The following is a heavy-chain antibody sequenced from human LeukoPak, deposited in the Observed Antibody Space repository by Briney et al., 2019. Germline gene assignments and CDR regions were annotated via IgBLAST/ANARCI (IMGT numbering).Heavy chain of an antibody. CDR2: IYHSGST. V-gene: IGHV4-38-2*02. CDR3: ARDPRGYDSSGYYQNDAFDI. Sequence: PSETLSLTCTVSGYSISSGYYWGWIRQPPGKGLEWIGSIYHSGSTYYNPSLKSRVTISVDTSKNQFSLKLSSVTAADTAVYYCARDPRGYDSSGYYQNDAFDIWGQGTMVTVSS. CDR1: GYSISSGYY. D-gene: IGHD3-22*01. J-gene: IGHJ3*02.